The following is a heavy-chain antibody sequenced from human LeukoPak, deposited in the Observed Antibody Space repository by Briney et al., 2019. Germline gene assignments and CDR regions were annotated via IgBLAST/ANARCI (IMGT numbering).Heavy chain of an antibody. CDR1: GGSISSSSYY. CDR2: IYYSGST. CDR3: ARGRTRSPLRCFDRGYFDY. J-gene: IGHJ4*02. V-gene: IGHV4-39*07. D-gene: IGHD3-9*01. Sequence: SETLSLTCTVSGGSISSSSYYWGWIRQPPGKGLEWIGSIYYSGSTYYNPSLKSRVTISVDTSKNQFSLKLSSVTAADTAVYYCARGRTRSPLRCFDRGYFDYWGQGTLVTVSS.